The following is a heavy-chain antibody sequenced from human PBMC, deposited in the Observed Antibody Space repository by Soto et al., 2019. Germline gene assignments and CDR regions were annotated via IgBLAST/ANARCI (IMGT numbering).Heavy chain of an antibody. J-gene: IGHJ6*02. V-gene: IGHV4-34*01. Sequence: PSETLSLTCAVCGGSFCGYYWNWLGQPPGKGPEWIGEINHSGSTNYSPSLKSRVTISVDTSKNQFSLKLSSVTAADTAVYYCARGGWTTGEYYYYYYGMDVWGQGTTVTVSS. CDR2: INHSGST. CDR1: GGSFCGYY. D-gene: IGHD3-16*01. CDR3: ARGGWTTGEYYYYYYGMDV.